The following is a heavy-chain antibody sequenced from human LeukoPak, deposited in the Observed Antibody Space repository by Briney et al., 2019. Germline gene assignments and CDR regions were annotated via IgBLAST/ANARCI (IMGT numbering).Heavy chain of an antibody. V-gene: IGHV3-23*01. CDR2: ISGRSATT. CDR3: ARTPYSNSLHFDY. J-gene: IGHJ4*02. D-gene: IGHD4-11*01. Sequence: GGSLRLSCAASGFTFSTYGMTWVRQAPGKGLEWVSAISGRSATTYYADPVKGRFTVSRDNSKNTLYLQMNSLRAEDTAVYYCARTPYSNSLHFDYWGQGTLVTVSS. CDR1: GFTFSTYG.